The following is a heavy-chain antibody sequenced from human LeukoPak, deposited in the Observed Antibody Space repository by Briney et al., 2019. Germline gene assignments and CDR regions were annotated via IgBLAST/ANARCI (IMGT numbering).Heavy chain of an antibody. V-gene: IGHV1-69*05. Sequence: SVKVSCKASGGTFSSYAISWVRQAPGQGLEWMGGIIPIFGTANYAQKFQGRVTITTDESTSTAYMELSSLRSEDTAVYYCAGLXGSAPYFDYWGQGTLVTVXS. D-gene: IGHD5-12*01. CDR1: GGTFSSYA. J-gene: IGHJ4*02. CDR3: AGLXGSAPYFDY. CDR2: IIPIFGTA.